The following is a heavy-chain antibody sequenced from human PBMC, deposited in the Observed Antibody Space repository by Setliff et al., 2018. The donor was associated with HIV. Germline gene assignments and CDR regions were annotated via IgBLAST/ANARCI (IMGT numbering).Heavy chain of an antibody. CDR1: GGPISTNDYY. CDR2: VHYGGSI. CDR3: VRPSFGIGGGSMFDS. D-gene: IGHD3-3*01. V-gene: IGHV4-39*01. Sequence: KTSETLSLTCTVSGGPISTNDYYWGSIRQSPGKGLEWIASVHYGGSIFYTPSLKSRVTLSVGTPKGQFFLNLGSATTADTAMYYCVRPSFGIGGGSMFDSWGQGIVVTVSS. J-gene: IGHJ4*02.